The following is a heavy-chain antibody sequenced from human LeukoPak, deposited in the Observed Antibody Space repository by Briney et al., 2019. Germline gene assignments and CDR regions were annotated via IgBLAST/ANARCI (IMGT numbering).Heavy chain of an antibody. CDR1: GYTLTELS. D-gene: IGHD6-6*01. V-gene: IGHV1-24*01. J-gene: IGHJ6*02. Sequence: ASVKVSCKVSGYTLTELSMHWVRQAPGKGLEWMGGFDPEDGETIYAQKFQGRVTMIEDTSTDTAYMELSSLRSEDTAVYYCATEGWEEQQLDYYYYGMDVWGQGTRSPSP. CDR2: FDPEDGET. CDR3: ATEGWEEQQLDYYYYGMDV.